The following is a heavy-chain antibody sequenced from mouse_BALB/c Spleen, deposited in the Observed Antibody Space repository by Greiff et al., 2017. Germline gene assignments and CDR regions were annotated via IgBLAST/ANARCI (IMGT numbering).Heavy chain of an antibody. CDR1: GYSFTSYY. D-gene: IGHD2-3*01. V-gene: IGHV1-66*01. CDR3: ARRDGYYEGDAMDY. Sequence: QLKESGPELVKPGASVKISCKASGYSFTSYYIHWVKQRPGQGLEWIGWIFPGSGNTKYNEKFKGKATLTADTSSSTAYMQLSSLTSEDSAVYFCARRDGYYEGDAMDYWGQGTSVTVSS. J-gene: IGHJ4*01. CDR2: IFPGSGNT.